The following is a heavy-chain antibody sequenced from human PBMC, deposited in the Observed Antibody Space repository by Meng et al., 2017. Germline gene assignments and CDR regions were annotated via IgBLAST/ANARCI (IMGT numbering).Heavy chain of an antibody. CDR3: ARLNQGYYDFWSGYHNWFDP. CDR1: GYTFTSYG. Sequence: SVKVSCKASGYTFTSYGISWVRQAPGQGLEWMGGIIPIFGTANYAQKFQGRVTITADESTSTAYMELSSLRSEDTAVYYCARLNQGYYDFWSGYHNWFDPWGQGTLVTVSS. V-gene: IGHV1-69*13. CDR2: IIPIFGTA. J-gene: IGHJ5*02. D-gene: IGHD3-3*01.